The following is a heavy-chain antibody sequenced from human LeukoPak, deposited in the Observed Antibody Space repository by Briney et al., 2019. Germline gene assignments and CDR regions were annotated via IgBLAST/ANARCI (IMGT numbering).Heavy chain of an antibody. CDR2: IYTSGST. CDR3: ARDPNYSGYVNDFDY. J-gene: IGHJ4*02. Sequence: PSETLSLTCTVSGGSISSGSYYWSWIRQPAGKGLEWIGRIYTSGSTNYNPSLKSRVTISVDTSKNQFSLKLSSVTAADTAVYYCARDPNYSGYVNDFDYWGQGTLVTVSS. D-gene: IGHD5-12*01. CDR1: GGSISSGSYY. V-gene: IGHV4-61*02.